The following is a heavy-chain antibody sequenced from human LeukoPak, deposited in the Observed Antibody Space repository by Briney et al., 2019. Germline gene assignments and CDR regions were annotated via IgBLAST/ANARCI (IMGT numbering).Heavy chain of an antibody. J-gene: IGHJ6*04. CDR1: GGSISSSTYY. CDR3: ARDRRPTIFGVGAGSGWAV. V-gene: IGHV4-39*07. Sequence: PSETLSLTCTVSGGSISSSTYYWGWVRQSPGKGLEWIGTIHYSGSTSYNPSLKSRVTISVDTSKNQFSLKLSSVTAADTAVYYCARDRRPTIFGVGAGSGWAVWGKGTTVTVSS. D-gene: IGHD3-3*01. CDR2: IHYSGST.